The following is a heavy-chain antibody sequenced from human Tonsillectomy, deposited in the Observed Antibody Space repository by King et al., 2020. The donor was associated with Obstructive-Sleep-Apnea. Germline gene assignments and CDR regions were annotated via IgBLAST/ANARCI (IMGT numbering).Heavy chain of an antibody. Sequence: VQLQESGPGLVKPSETLSLTCTVSGGSISSYFWSWIRQPPGKAMEWIGYVFYTGSTNYNPSLNSRATISVDTSKNQFSLNLNSVTAADTAVYYCARGLAATGWFDPWGQGSLVTVSS. CDR1: GGSISSYF. J-gene: IGHJ5*02. CDR3: ARGLAATGWFDP. CDR2: VFYTGST. V-gene: IGHV4-59*01. D-gene: IGHD6-13*01.